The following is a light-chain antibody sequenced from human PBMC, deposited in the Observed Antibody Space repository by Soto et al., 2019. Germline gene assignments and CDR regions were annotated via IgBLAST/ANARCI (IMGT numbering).Light chain of an antibody. CDR2: GNS. CDR1: SSNIGAGYD. J-gene: IGLJ2*01. V-gene: IGLV1-40*01. CDR3: QSYDSSLSVVV. Sequence: QSVLTQPPSVSGASGQRVTISCTGSSSNIGAGYDVHWYQQLPGTAPKLLIYGNSNRPSGVPDRFSGSKSGTSASLAITGLQAEDEADYYCQSYDSSLSVVVFGGGTKLTVL.